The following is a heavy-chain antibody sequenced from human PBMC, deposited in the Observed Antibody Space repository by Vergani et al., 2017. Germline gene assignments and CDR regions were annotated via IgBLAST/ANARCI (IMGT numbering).Heavy chain of an antibody. D-gene: IGHD3-9*01. J-gene: IGHJ4*02. CDR3: ATTHYDILTGYYTGYFDY. V-gene: IGHV4-30-2*01. Sequence: QLQLQESGSGLVKPSQTLSLTCAVSGGSISSGGYSWSWIRQPPGKGLEWIGEINHSGSTNYNPSLKSRVTISVDTSKNQLSLKLSSVTAADTAVYCCATTHYDILTGYYTGYFDYWGQGTLVTVSS. CDR2: INHSGST. CDR1: GGSISSGGYS.